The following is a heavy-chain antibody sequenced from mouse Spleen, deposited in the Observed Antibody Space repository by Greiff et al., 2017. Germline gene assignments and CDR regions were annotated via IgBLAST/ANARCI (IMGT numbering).Heavy chain of an antibody. D-gene: IGHD3-1*01. J-gene: IGHJ4*01. CDR1: GYTFTDYY. CDR2: INPYNGGT. V-gene: IGHV1-19*01. Sequence: EVQLQQSGPVLVKPGASVKMSCKASGYTFTDYYMNWVKQSHGKSLEWIGVINPYNGGTSYNQKFKGKATLTVDKSSSTAYMELNSLTSEDSAVYYCARTGYPYAMDYWGQGTSVTVSS. CDR3: ARTGYPYAMDY.